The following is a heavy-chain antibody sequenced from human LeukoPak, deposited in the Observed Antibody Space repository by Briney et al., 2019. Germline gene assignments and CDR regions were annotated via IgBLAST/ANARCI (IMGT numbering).Heavy chain of an antibody. CDR2: IYTSGST. J-gene: IGHJ4*02. V-gene: IGHV4-61*02. D-gene: IGHD3-10*01. CDR3: ARTPAPGGSDPNFDY. CDR1: GGSISSGSYY. Sequence: PSETLSLTCTVSGGSISSGSYYWSWIRQPAGKGLEWIGRIYTSGSTNYNPSLKSRVTISVDTSKNQFSLKLSSVTAADTAVYYCARTPAPGGSDPNFDYWGQGTLVTVSS.